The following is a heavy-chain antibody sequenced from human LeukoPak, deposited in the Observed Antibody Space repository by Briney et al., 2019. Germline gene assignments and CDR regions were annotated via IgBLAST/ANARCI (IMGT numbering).Heavy chain of an antibody. V-gene: IGHV4-4*07. CDR3: ARIHGTYCSSTSCYPAYYFDY. CDR1: GGSISSYY. J-gene: IGHJ4*02. Sequence: PSETLSLTCTVSGGSISSYYWSWIRQPAGKGLEWIGRIYTSGSTNYNPSLKSRVTMSVDTSNNQFSLKLISVTAADTAVYYCARIHGTYCSSTSCYPAYYFDYWGQGTLVTVSS. D-gene: IGHD2-2*01. CDR2: IYTSGST.